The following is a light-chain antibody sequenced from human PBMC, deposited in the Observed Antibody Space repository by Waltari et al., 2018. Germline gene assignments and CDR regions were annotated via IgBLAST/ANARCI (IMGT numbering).Light chain of an antibody. J-gene: IGLJ1*01. Sequence: QSALTQPASVSGSPGQSITISCSGTDSDVGAYDFVSWYQQHPGKAPHLIIYEVSNRPSGISTRLSASKSGDTASLPSSGRQAEDEADYYCSSYTTGSAPGVFGTGTRVTVL. CDR2: EVS. CDR3: SSYTTGSAPGV. V-gene: IGLV2-14*01. CDR1: DSDVGAYDF.